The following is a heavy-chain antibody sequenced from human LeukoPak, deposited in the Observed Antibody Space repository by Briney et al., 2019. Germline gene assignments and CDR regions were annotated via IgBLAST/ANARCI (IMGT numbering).Heavy chain of an antibody. CDR1: GGTFSSYA. CDR3: ARDRTRRSSSFELDP. Sequence: SVKVSCKASGGTFSSYAISWVRQAPGQGLEWMGGIIPIFGTANYAQKFQGRVTTTTDESTSTAYMELSSLRSEDTAVYYCARDRTRRSSSFELDPWGQGTLVTVSS. V-gene: IGHV1-69*05. D-gene: IGHD6-6*01. CDR2: IIPIFGTA. J-gene: IGHJ5*02.